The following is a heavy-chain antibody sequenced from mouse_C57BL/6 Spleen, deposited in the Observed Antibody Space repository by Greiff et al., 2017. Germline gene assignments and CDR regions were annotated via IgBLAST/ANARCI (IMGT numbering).Heavy chain of an antibody. CDR3: ASYYGNYGVY. V-gene: IGHV14-2*01. CDR1: GFNIKDYY. CDR2: IDPEDGET. J-gene: IGHJ2*01. D-gene: IGHD2-1*01. Sequence: EVQLQQSGAELVKPGASVKLSCTASGFNIKDYYMHWVKQRTEQGLEWIGRIDPEDGETKYAPNFQGKATITADTSSNTAYLQLSSLTSEDTAVYYCASYYGNYGVYWGQGTTLTVSS.